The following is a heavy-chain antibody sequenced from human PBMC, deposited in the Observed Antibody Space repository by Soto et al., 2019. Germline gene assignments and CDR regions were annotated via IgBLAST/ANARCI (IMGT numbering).Heavy chain of an antibody. CDR1: GFTFSSYG. J-gene: IGHJ4*02. V-gene: IGHV3-30*18. CDR3: AKDLSSGWYFYLVDY. CDR2: ISYDGSNK. D-gene: IGHD6-19*01. Sequence: SLRLSCAASGFTFSSYGMHWVRQAPGKGLEWVAVISYDGSNKYYADSVKGRFTISRDNSKNTLYLQMNSLRAEDTAVYYCAKDLSSGWYFYLVDYWGQGTLVTVSS.